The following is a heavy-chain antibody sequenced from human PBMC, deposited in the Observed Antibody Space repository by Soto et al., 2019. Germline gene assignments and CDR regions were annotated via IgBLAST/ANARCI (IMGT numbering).Heavy chain of an antibody. Sequence: QVTLKESGPVLVKPTETLTLTCTVSGFSLSNARMGVSWIRQTPGKALEWLAHIFSNDEKSYSTSLKSRLTISKDTSKSQVVLTMTNMDPVDTATYYCARITKQRLVRGSVYWFDPWGQGTLVTVSS. D-gene: IGHD6-19*01. CDR3: ARITKQRLVRGSVYWFDP. CDR1: GFSLSNARMG. V-gene: IGHV2-26*01. CDR2: IFSNDEK. J-gene: IGHJ5*02.